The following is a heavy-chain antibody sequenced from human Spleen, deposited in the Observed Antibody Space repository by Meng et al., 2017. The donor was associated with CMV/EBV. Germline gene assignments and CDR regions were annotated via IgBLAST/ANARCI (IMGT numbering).Heavy chain of an antibody. CDR1: GFIFSDYY. V-gene: IGHV3-11*04. CDR2: IGRTGDNI. Sequence: GESLKNSCAASGFIFSDYYMTWIRQAPGKGLEWLSYIGRTGDNIYYADSVKGRFTISRDNAKNSLYLQMNSLRADDTAVYYCAREIQLWSDWFDPWGQGTLVTVSS. J-gene: IGHJ5*02. CDR3: AREIQLWSDWFDP. D-gene: IGHD5-18*01.